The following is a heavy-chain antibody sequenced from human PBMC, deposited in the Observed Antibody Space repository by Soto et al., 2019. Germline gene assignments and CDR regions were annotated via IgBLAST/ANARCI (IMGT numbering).Heavy chain of an antibody. CDR1: GGTFSSYA. CDR2: IIPIFGTA. V-gene: IGHV1-69*01. Sequence: QVQLVQSGAEVKKPGSSVKVSCKASGGTFSSYAISWVRQAPGQGLEWMGGIIPIFGTANYAQKFQGRVTITADESTSTAYMELSSLRSEDTAVYYCARNRYSSSGYGSYYYYYGMDVWGQGTTVTVSS. J-gene: IGHJ6*02. CDR3: ARNRYSSSGYGSYYYYYGMDV. D-gene: IGHD6-13*01.